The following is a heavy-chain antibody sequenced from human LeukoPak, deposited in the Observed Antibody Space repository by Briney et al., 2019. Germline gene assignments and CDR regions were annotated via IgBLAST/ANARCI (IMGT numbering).Heavy chain of an antibody. J-gene: IGHJ4*02. V-gene: IGHV1-69*04. CDR2: IIPILGIA. D-gene: IGHD3-3*01. CDR3: ASWSGDENFDY. Sequence: GASVKVSCKASGGTFSSYAISWVRQAPGQGLEWMGRIIPILGIANYAQKFQGRVTITRDTSASTAYMELSSLRSEDTAVYYCASWSGDENFDYWGQGTLVTVSS. CDR1: GGTFSSYA.